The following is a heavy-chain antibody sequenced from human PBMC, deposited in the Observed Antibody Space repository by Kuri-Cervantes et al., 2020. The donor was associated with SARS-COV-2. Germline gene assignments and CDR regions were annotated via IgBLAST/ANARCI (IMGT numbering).Heavy chain of an antibody. Sequence: GGSLRLSCAASGFTFNTYSMDWVRQAPGKGLEWVSSISSRSIYIKYADSVKGRFTISRDDAKKSLYLQTSSLRAEDTAMYFCARDYGSGSRFDFWGQGSLVTVSS. CDR3: ARDYGSGSRFDF. J-gene: IGHJ4*02. CDR1: GFTFNTYS. D-gene: IGHD3-10*01. CDR2: ISSRSIYI. V-gene: IGHV3-21*01.